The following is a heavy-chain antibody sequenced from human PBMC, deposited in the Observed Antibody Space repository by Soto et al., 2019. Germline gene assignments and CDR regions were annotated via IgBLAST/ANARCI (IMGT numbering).Heavy chain of an antibody. CDR2: INDYGTTI. V-gene: IGHV3-74*01. J-gene: IGHJ4*02. Sequence: EVQLVESGGGLVQPGGSLRPSCAASGFNLRSYWMHWVRPAPGKGLVWVSRINDYGTTINYAESVEGRFTISRDDAKSEVYLQMNNLRAEDTAVYYCARGGLEPFDYWGQGALVTVSS. CDR3: ARGGLEPFDY. CDR1: GFNLRSYW. D-gene: IGHD1-1*01.